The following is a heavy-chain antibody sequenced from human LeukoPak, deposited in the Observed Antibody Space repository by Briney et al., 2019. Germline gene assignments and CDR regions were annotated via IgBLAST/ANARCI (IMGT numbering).Heavy chain of an antibody. Sequence: GGSLRLSWAASGFTFSNYAMYWVRQAPGKGLEWVTIISYDGSDKYYADFVKGRFTISRDNSKNALYLQMNSLRAEDTAVYYCARDSGGSGSYFSPYGMDVWGQGTTVTVSS. CDR2: ISYDGSDK. J-gene: IGHJ6*02. CDR1: GFTFSNYA. D-gene: IGHD3-10*01. V-gene: IGHV3-30*03. CDR3: ARDSGGSGSYFSPYGMDV.